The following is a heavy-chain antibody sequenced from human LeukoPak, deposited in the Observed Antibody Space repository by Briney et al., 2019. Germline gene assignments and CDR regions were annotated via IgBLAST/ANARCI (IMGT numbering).Heavy chain of an antibody. CDR1: GGSISSYY. Sequence: PSETLSLTCTVSGGSISSYYWSWLRQPPGKGLEWIGYIYTSGSTNYNTSLKSRVTISVDTSKNQFSLKLSSVTAADTAVYYCARLSIGYSCGYFSEDNWFDPWGQRTLVTVSS. V-gene: IGHV4-4*09. D-gene: IGHD5-18*01. CDR2: IYTSGST. J-gene: IGHJ5*02. CDR3: ARLSIGYSCGYFSEDNWFDP.